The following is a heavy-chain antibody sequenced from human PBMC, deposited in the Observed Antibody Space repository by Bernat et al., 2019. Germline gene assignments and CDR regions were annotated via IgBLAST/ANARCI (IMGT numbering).Heavy chain of an antibody. CDR1: GFTFSSYG. CDR3: ASLFSPVGAFDI. CDR2: IWYDGSNK. Sequence: QVQLVESGGGVLQPGRSLRLSCAASGFTFSSYGMHWVRQAPGKGLEWVAVIWYDGSNKYYADSVKGRFTISRDNSKNTLYLQMNSLRAEDTAVYYCASLFSPVGAFDIWGQGTMVTVSS. V-gene: IGHV3-33*01. D-gene: IGHD1-26*01. J-gene: IGHJ3*02.